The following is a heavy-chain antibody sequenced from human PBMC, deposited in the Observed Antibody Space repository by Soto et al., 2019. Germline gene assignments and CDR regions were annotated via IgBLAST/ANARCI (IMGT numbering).Heavy chain of an antibody. Sequence: GGSLRLSYAASGFTFSSYAMSWVRQAPGKGLEWVSAISGSGGSTYYADSVKGRFTISRDNSKNTLYLQLNSLRAEDTAVSYCAQDCDQIADNVLRFLEWLPGGMDVWGQGTTVTVS. CDR3: AQDCDQIADNVLRFLEWLPGGMDV. V-gene: IGHV3-23*01. CDR1: GFTFSSYA. J-gene: IGHJ6*02. CDR2: ISGSGGST. D-gene: IGHD3-3*01.